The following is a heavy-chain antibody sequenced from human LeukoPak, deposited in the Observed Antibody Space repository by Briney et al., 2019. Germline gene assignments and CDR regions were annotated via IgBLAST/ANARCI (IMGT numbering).Heavy chain of an antibody. CDR2: IYYSGST. CDR1: GGSISSSSYY. Sequence: SETLSLTCTVSGGSISSSSYYWGWIRQPPGKGLEWIGSIYYSGSTYYNPSLKSRVTISVDTSKNQFSLKLSSVTAADTAVYYCARALYCSGGSCYFDYWGQGTLVTVSS. V-gene: IGHV4-39*07. D-gene: IGHD2-15*01. CDR3: ARALYCSGGSCYFDY. J-gene: IGHJ4*02.